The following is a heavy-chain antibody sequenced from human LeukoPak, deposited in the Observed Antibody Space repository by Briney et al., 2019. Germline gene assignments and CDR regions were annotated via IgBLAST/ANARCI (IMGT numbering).Heavy chain of an antibody. J-gene: IGHJ4*02. V-gene: IGHV1-18*01. D-gene: IGHD3-22*01. CDR3: ARENWYYDSSGYSDY. Sequence: GASVKVSCKASGYTFTSYGISWVRQAPGQGLEWMGWISAYNGNTNYAQKLQGRVTMTTDTSTSTAYMELRSLRSEDTAVYYCARENWYYDSSGYSDYWGQGTLVTVSS. CDR1: GYTFTSYG. CDR2: ISAYNGNT.